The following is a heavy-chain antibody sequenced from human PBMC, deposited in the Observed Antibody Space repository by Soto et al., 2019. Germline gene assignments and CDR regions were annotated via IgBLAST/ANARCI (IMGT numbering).Heavy chain of an antibody. Sequence: GASVKLSCKDSGYTFTSNGISWVRQAPGQGLEWMGWISAYNGNTNYAQKLQGRVTMTTDTSTSTAYMELRSLRSDDTAVYYCARGVVYGDSDYWGQGTLVTVSS. D-gene: IGHD4-17*01. V-gene: IGHV1-18*01. CDR3: ARGVVYGDSDY. CDR1: GYTFTSNG. J-gene: IGHJ4*02. CDR2: ISAYNGNT.